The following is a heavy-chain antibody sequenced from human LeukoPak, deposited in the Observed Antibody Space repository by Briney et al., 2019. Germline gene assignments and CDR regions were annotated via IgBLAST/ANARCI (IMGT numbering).Heavy chain of an antibody. Sequence: VASVKVSCRASGYTFTSYGISWVRQAPGQGLEWMGWISAYNGNTNYAQKLQGRVTMTTDTSTSTAYMELRSLRSDDTAVYYCARTPFALGSSSVLNWFDPWGQGTLVTVSS. CDR2: ISAYNGNT. J-gene: IGHJ5*02. CDR3: ARTPFALGSSSVLNWFDP. D-gene: IGHD6-6*01. V-gene: IGHV1-18*01. CDR1: GYTFTSYG.